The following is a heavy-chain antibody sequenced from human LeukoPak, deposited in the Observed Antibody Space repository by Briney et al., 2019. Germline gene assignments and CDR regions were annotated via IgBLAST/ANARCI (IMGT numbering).Heavy chain of an antibody. CDR2: INGDGSTT. CDR3: AKGGSSSPRSTFDY. J-gene: IGHJ4*02. CDR1: GFTFSSYW. Sequence: PGGSLRLSCGASGFTFSSYWMHWVRQAPGKGLVWVSHINGDGSTTSYADSVKGRFTISRDNAKNTVYLQMNSLRAEDTAVYYCAKGGSSSPRSTFDYWGQGTLLTVSS. V-gene: IGHV3-74*01. D-gene: IGHD6-13*01.